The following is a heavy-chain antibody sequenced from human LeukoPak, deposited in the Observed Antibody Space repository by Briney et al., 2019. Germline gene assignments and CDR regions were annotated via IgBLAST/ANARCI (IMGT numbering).Heavy chain of an antibody. CDR1: GYSFTTFW. CDR3: ARLSCSGGSCQHFDY. V-gene: IGHV5-51*01. D-gene: IGHD2-15*01. J-gene: IGHJ4*02. CDR2: IYPGDSDT. Sequence: GESLKISCKGSGYSFTTFWIAWVRQMPGKGLEWMGIIYPGDSDTRYSPSFQGQVTISADKSISTAYLQWSSLKASDTAIYYCARLSCSGGSCQHFDYWGQGTLVTDSS.